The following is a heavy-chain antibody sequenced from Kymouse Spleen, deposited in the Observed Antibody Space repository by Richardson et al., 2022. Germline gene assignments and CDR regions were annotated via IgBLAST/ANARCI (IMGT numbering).Heavy chain of an antibody. CDR2: INHSGST. J-gene: IGHJ4*02. D-gene: IGHD6-13*01. CDR1: GGSFSGYY. Sequence: QVQLQQWGAGLLKPSETLSLTCAVYGGSFSGYYWSWIRQPPGKGLEWIGEINHSGSTNYNPSLKSRVTISVDTSKNQFSLKLSSVTAADTAVYYCAREIAAASFDYWGQGTLVTVSS. CDR3: AREIAAASFDY. V-gene: IGHV4-34*01.